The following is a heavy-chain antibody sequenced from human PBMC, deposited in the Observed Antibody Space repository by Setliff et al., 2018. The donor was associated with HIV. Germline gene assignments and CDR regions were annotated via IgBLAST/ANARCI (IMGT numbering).Heavy chain of an antibody. V-gene: IGHV3-23*01. D-gene: IGHD2-2*01. CDR2: ISGSGGST. J-gene: IGHJ4*02. Sequence: GGSLRLSCTTSGFTFSSYSMNWVRQAPGKGLEWVSAISGSGGSTYYADSVKGRFTVSRDNSKNTLYLQMNSLRAEDTAVYYCAKDQVIVVVPAAFDYWGQGTLVTVSS. CDR3: AKDQVIVVVPAAFDY. CDR1: GFTFSSYS.